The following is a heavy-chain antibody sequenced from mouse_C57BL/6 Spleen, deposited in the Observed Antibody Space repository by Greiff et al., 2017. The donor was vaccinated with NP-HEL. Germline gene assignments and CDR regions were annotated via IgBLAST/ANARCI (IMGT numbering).Heavy chain of an antibody. V-gene: IGHV5-9*01. D-gene: IGHD1-1*01. Sequence: ESGGGLVKPGGSLKLSCAASGFTFSSYTMSWVRQTPEKRLEWVATISGGGGNTYYPDSVKGRFTISRDNAKNTLYLQMSSLRSEDTALYYCARPHYYGSSWFAYWGQGTLVTVSA. CDR2: ISGGGGNT. CDR1: GFTFSSYT. CDR3: ARPHYYGSSWFAY. J-gene: IGHJ3*01.